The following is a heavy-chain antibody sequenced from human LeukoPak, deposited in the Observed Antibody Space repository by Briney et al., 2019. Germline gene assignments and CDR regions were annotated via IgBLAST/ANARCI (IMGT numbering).Heavy chain of an antibody. CDR1: GFTFDDYA. CDR2: ISWNSGSI. V-gene: IGHV3-9*01. D-gene: IGHD2-15*01. Sequence: GGSLRLSCAASGFTFDDYAMHWVRQAPGKGLEWVSGISWNSGSIGYADSVKGRFTISRDNAKNSLYLQMNSLRAEDTALYYCAKDDGYCSGGSCFAFDIWGQGTMVTVSS. J-gene: IGHJ3*02. CDR3: AKDDGYCSGGSCFAFDI.